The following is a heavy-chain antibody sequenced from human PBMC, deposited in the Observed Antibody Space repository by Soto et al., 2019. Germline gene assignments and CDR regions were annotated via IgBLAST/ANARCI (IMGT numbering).Heavy chain of an antibody. CDR1: GGSFSGYY. CDR2: IDHSGST. V-gene: IGHV4-34*01. CDR3: ASGYYDFWSGYPNWFDP. Sequence: SETLSLTCAVYGGSFSGYYWSWIRQPPGKGLEWIGEIDHSGSTNYNPSLKSRVTISVDTSKNQFSLKLSSVTAADTAVYYCASGYYDFWSGYPNWFDPWGQGTLVTVSS. D-gene: IGHD3-3*01. J-gene: IGHJ5*02.